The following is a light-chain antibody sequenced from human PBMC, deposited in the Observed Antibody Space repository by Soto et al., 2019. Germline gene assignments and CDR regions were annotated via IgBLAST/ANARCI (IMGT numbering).Light chain of an antibody. CDR3: QLYDNLRPLFT. V-gene: IGKV1-33*01. Sequence: DIQMTQSPSSLSASVGDRVTITCQASQDISNYLNWYQQKPGKAPKLLIYDASNLETGVPPRFSGSGSGTDFTFTISSLQSDDIATYYCQLYDNLRPLFTFGPGTTVDLK. J-gene: IGKJ3*01. CDR1: QDISNY. CDR2: DAS.